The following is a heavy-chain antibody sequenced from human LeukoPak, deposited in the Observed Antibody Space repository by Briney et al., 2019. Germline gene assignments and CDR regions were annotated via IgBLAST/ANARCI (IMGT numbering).Heavy chain of an antibody. Sequence: GGCLRLSCAASGFTFSDYYMSWIRQAPGKGLEWVSYISSSGSTIYYADSVKGRFTISRDNAKNSLYLQMNSLRAEDTAVYYCARDHRSGSFNYGDYHWGQGTLVTVSS. CDR2: ISSSGSTI. CDR1: GFTFSDYY. D-gene: IGHD4-17*01. CDR3: ARDHRSGSFNYGDYH. J-gene: IGHJ4*02. V-gene: IGHV3-11*01.